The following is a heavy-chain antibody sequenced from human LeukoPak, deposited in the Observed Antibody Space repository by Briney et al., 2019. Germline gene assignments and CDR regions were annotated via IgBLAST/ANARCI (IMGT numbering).Heavy chain of an antibody. CDR2: INWNGGST. CDR3: ARDSFRGSYSDY. V-gene: IGHV3-20*04. CDR1: GFTFDDYG. J-gene: IGHJ4*02. Sequence: GGSLRLSCAASGFTFDDYGMSWVRQAPGKGLEWVSGINWNGGSTGYADSVKGRFTISRDNAKNSLYLQMSSLRAGDTAVYYCARDSFRGSYSDYWGQGTLVTVSS. D-gene: IGHD1-26*01.